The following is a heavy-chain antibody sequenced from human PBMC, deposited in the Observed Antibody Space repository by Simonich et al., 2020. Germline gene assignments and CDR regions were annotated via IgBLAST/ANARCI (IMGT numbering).Heavy chain of an antibody. CDR2: IYGGGST. J-gene: IGHJ4*02. CDR1: GFTVSSNY. V-gene: IGHV3-53*01. Sequence: EVQLVESGGGLIQPGGSLRLSCAASGFTVSSNYMSWVRQAPGKGVWWGSVIYGGGSTYYADTVKGRFTISRDNSKNTLYLQINSLRAEDTAVYYCARWTATGYYFDYWGQGTLVTVSS. D-gene: IGHD1-1*01. CDR3: ARWTATGYYFDY.